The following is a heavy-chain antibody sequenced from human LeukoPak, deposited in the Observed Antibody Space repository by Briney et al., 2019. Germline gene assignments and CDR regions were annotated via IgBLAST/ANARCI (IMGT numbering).Heavy chain of an antibody. CDR1: GFTFSDYY. Sequence: RGSPRLSCAASGFTFSDYYMSWICQAPGKGLEWVSYIGSSSSYTNYADSVKGRFTISRDNAKNSLYLQMNSLRAEDTAVYYCARVEDYYDSSGPDYWGQPTKVTDSS. CDR3: ARVEDYYDSSGPDY. D-gene: IGHD3-22*01. CDR2: IGSSSSYT. J-gene: IGHJ4*02. V-gene: IGHV3-11*06.